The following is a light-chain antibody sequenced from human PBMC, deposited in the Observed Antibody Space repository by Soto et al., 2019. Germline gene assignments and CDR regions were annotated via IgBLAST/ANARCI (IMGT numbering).Light chain of an antibody. CDR3: QQYDDWPPFT. CDR1: QSISNW. V-gene: IGKV1-5*01. J-gene: IGKJ2*01. CDR2: DVS. Sequence: DIQMTQSPSTLSASVGDRVTITCRASQSISNWLAWYQQKPGKAPTLLIYDVSRLESGVPSRFSGSGSGTEFTLTINSLQPDDFATYYCQQYDDWPPFTFGQGTRLDI.